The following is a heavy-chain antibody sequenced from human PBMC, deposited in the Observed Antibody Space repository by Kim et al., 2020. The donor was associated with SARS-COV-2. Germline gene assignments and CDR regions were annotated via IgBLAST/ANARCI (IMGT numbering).Heavy chain of an antibody. CDR2: ISWNSGSI. V-gene: IGHV3-9*01. J-gene: IGHJ6*02. CDR3: AKDRRGNYYGTAGGIYYYYVMDV. D-gene: IGHD3-10*01. CDR1: GFTFDDYA. Sequence: GGSLRLSCAASGFTFDDYAMHWVRQAPGKGLEWVSGISWNSGSIGYADSVKGRFTISRDNAKNSLYLQMNSLRAEDTALYYCAKDRRGNYYGTAGGIYYYYVMDVWGQGTTVTVSS.